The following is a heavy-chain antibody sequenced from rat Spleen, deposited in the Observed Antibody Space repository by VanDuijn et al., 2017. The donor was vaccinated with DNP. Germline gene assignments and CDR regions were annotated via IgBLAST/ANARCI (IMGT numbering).Heavy chain of an antibody. CDR1: GFTFSDYY. V-gene: IGHV5-7*01. J-gene: IGHJ2*01. CDR2: ISYDGRET. D-gene: IGHD1-4*01. Sequence: EVQLVESGGGLVQPGRSLKLSCAASGFTFSDYYMAWVGQAPTKGLEWVATISYDGRETYYRDSVKGRFTISRHNTKSTLYLQMDSLRSEDTAAYYCASRPPPTRGPFDYWGQGVTVTVSS. CDR3: ASRPPPTRGPFDY.